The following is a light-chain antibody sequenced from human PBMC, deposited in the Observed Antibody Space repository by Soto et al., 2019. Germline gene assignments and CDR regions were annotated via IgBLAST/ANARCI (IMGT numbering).Light chain of an antibody. V-gene: IGKV3-15*01. Sequence: EIVMTQSPATLSVSPGERATLSCRASQSVSSNLAWYQQKPGQAPRLLIYGASARATGIPARFSGSGSETEFTLTISSLQSEDSAVYYCQHYNNWPPWAFGQGTKVEIK. CDR1: QSVSSN. J-gene: IGKJ1*01. CDR3: QHYNNWPPWA. CDR2: GAS.